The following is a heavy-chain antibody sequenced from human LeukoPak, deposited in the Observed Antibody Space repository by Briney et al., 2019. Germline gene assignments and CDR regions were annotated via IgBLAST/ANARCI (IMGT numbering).Heavy chain of an antibody. Sequence: GASVKVSCKASGGTFSSYGISWVRQAPGQGLEWMGWISAYNGNTNYAQKLQGRVTMTTDTSTSTAYMELRSLRSDDTAVYYCARVGAYAFHGAFDIWGQGTMVTVSS. D-gene: IGHD3-16*01. V-gene: IGHV1-18*01. J-gene: IGHJ3*02. CDR3: ARVGAYAFHGAFDI. CDR2: ISAYNGNT. CDR1: GGTFSSYG.